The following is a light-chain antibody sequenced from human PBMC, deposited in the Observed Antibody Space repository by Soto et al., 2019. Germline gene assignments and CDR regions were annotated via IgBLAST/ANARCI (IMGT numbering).Light chain of an antibody. Sequence: EIVMTQSPATLSVSPGERATLSCRASQGVSGNLAWYQQKLGQAPRLLIYGASTRATGVPARFSGSGSGTEFTFTISSLQSEDFAVYYCQQYNNWPPPFGQGTRLEIK. CDR2: GAS. J-gene: IGKJ5*01. V-gene: IGKV3-15*01. CDR3: QQYNNWPPP. CDR1: QGVSGN.